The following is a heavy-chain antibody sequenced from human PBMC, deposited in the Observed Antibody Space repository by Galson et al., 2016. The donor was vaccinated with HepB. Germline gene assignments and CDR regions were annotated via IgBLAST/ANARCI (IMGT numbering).Heavy chain of an antibody. CDR1: GFTFSSYV. CDR2: TSGSGGST. V-gene: IGHV3-23*01. CDR3: AKDVYCGGDCYPLFVDD. D-gene: IGHD2-21*02. Sequence: SLRLSCAASGFTFSSYVMSWVRQAPGKGLEWVSGTSGSGGSTYYADSVKGRFTISRDNSKNTLYLQMNSLRAEDTAVYYCAKDVYCGGDCYPLFVDDWGQGTLVTVSS. J-gene: IGHJ4*02.